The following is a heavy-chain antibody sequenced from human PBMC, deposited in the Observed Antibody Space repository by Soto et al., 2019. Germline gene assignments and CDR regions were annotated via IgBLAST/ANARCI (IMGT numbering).Heavy chain of an antibody. CDR2: IIPILGIA. CDR1: GGTFSSYT. D-gene: IGHD4-17*01. J-gene: IGHJ3*02. V-gene: IGHV1-69*08. CDR3: ARELSPWDYEGAFDI. Sequence: QVQLVQSGAEVKKPGSSVKVSCKASGGTFSSYTISWVRQAPGQGLEWMGRIIPILGIANYAQKFEGRGTITADKSTSTAYMELSSLRSEDTAVYYCARELSPWDYEGAFDIWGQGTMVTVSS.